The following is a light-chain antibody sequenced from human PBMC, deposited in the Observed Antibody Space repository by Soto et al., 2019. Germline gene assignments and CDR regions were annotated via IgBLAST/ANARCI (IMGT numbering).Light chain of an antibody. CDR2: AAS. V-gene: IGKV1-39*01. CDR1: QSISSY. J-gene: IGKJ4*01. Sequence: DIQLTQSPSSLSASVGDRVTITCRASQSISSYLNWYQQRPGKAPKLLIYAASSLQSGVPSRFSGSGSGTDFTLTISSLQPEDFATYSCQQRYSNPLTFGGGTKVDIK. CDR3: QQRYSNPLT.